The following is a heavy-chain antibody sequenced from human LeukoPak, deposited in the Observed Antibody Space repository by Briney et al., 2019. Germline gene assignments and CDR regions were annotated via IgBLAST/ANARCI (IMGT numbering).Heavy chain of an antibody. V-gene: IGHV3-9*03. CDR3: AKSVEAVAGFFDY. CDR1: GFTFDDYA. D-gene: IGHD6-19*01. CDR2: IGWNSGSI. J-gene: IGHJ4*02. Sequence: GRSLRLSCAASGFTFDDYAMHWVRQAPGKGLEWVSGIGWNSGSIGYADSVKGRFTISRDNAKNSLYLQMNSLRAEDMALYYCAKSVEAVAGFFDYWGQGTLVTVSS.